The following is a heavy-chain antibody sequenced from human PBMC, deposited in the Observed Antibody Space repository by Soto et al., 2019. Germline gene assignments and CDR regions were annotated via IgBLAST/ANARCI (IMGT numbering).Heavy chain of an antibody. CDR1: GFTFSIYS. Sequence: GGSLRLSCAASGFTFSIYSMNWVRQAPGKGLEWVSYIMPGSSHIFYADSVKGRFTISRDNAKNSLYLQMNSLRAEDTAVYYCAKDGDYYDSSGYYPPGAFDIWGQGTMVTGSS. J-gene: IGHJ3*02. CDR3: AKDGDYYDSSGYYPPGAFDI. CDR2: IMPGSSHI. V-gene: IGHV3-48*01. D-gene: IGHD3-22*01.